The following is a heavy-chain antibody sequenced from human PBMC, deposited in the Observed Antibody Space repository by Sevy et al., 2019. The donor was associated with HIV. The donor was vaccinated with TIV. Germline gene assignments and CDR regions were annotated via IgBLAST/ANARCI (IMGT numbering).Heavy chain of an antibody. J-gene: IGHJ3*02. CDR1: GGSISSSSYY. V-gene: IGHV4-39*01. D-gene: IGHD6-6*01. CDR3: ARHPIPRGGIEARPDDAFDI. Sequence: SETLSLTCTVSGGSISSSSYYWGWIRQPPGKGLEWIASIYYSGITYYKSSLKSRVTISVDTSKNQFSLKVRSVSAADAAVYYCARHPIPRGGIEARPDDAFDIWGQGTMVTVSS. CDR2: IYYSGIT.